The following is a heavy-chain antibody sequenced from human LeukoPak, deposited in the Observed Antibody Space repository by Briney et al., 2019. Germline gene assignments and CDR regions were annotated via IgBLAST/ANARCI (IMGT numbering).Heavy chain of an antibody. Sequence: SETLSLTCTVSGGSISSYYWSWIRQPPGKGLEWIGYIYYSGSTNYNPSLKSRVTISVDTSKNQFSLKLSSVTAADTAVYYCARLEVGGSGSYPYYFDYWGQGTLVAVSS. J-gene: IGHJ4*02. CDR3: ARLEVGGSGSYPYYFDY. CDR1: GGSISSYY. D-gene: IGHD3-10*01. CDR2: IYYSGST. V-gene: IGHV4-59*08.